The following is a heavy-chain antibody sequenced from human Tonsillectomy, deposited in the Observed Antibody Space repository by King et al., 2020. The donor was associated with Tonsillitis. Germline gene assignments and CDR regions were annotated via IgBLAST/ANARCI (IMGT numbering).Heavy chain of an antibody. V-gene: IGHV3-13*01. D-gene: IGHD2-21*01. CDR1: GFTLSSYD. CDR2: IGTAGDT. Sequence: VQLVESGGGLVQPGGSLRLSCAASGFTLSSYDMHWVRQASGKVLEWVSSIGTAGDTYYSDSVTGRFTISRENGKSSLYLQMTNLRAGDTAVYYCARSSRAYCGGDCPIKYWGQGTLVTVSS. J-gene: IGHJ4*02. CDR3: ARSSRAYCGGDCPIKY.